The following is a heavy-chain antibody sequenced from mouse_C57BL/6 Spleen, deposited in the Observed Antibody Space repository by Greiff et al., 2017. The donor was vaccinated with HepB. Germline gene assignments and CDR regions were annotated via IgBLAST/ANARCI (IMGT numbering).Heavy chain of an antibody. J-gene: IGHJ2*01. Sequence: EVMLVESGGGLVKPGGSLKLSCAASGFTFSDYGMHWVRQAPEKGLEWVAYISSGSSTIYYADTVKGRFTISRDNAKNTLFLQMTSLRSEDTAMYYCARGRSYDYDGFDYWGQGTTLTVSS. D-gene: IGHD2-4*01. V-gene: IGHV5-17*01. CDR2: ISSGSSTI. CDR1: GFTFSDYG. CDR3: ARGRSYDYDGFDY.